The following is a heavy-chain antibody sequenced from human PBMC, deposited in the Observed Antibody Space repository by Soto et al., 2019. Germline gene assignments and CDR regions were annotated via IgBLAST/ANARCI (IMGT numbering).Heavy chain of an antibody. CDR2: INPNSGGT. CDR1: GYTFTGYY. D-gene: IGHD6-6*01. J-gene: IGHJ5*02. Sequence: ASVKVSCKASGYTFTGYYMHWVRQAPGQGLEWMGWINPNSGGTNYAQKFQGRVTMTRDTSISTAYMELSRLRSDDTAVYYCARKGEYSSSSDWFDPWGQGTLVTVSS. V-gene: IGHV1-2*02. CDR3: ARKGEYSSSSDWFDP.